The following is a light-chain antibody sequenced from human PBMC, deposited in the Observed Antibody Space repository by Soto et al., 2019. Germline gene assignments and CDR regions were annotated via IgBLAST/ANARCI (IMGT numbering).Light chain of an antibody. CDR1: SSDVGAYDY. Sequence: VRAQAASVSGSPGQSIPVSCTGTSSDVGAYDYVFWYQHHPGKAPKLIIYEVTNRPSGVSNRFSGSKSGNTASLTISGLQAEDEADYYCKSYTRSTKYVFGTGTKVTVL. V-gene: IGLV2-14*01. J-gene: IGLJ1*01. CDR3: KSYTRSTKYV. CDR2: EVT.